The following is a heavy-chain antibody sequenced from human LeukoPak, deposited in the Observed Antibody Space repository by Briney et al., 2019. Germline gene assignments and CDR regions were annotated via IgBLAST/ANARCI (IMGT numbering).Heavy chain of an antibody. D-gene: IGHD3-10*01. V-gene: IGHV4-59*08. CDR2: IYYSGST. CDR3: ARRGYGPGSYFGWFDP. CDR1: GGSISSYY. J-gene: IGHJ5*02. Sequence: SETLSLTCTDSGGSISSYYWSWIRQPLGKGLEWIGYIYYSGSTNYNPSLKSRVTISVDTSKNQFSLKLSSVTAADTAVYYCARRGYGPGSYFGWFDPWGQGTLVTVSS.